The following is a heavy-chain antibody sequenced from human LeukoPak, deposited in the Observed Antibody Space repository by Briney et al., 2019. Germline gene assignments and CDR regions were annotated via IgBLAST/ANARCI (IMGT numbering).Heavy chain of an antibody. V-gene: IGHV3-30*03. Sequence: GGSLRLSCAASGFTFSRYGMHWVRQAPGKGLEWVATISSDGNNKNYADSMKGRFTISRDNSKNTLSLQMNSPRAEDTAVYYCARQYISGQWYFDYWGQGTLVTVSS. CDR1: GFTFSRYG. J-gene: IGHJ4*02. D-gene: IGHD5-18*01. CDR2: ISSDGNNK. CDR3: ARQYISGQWYFDY.